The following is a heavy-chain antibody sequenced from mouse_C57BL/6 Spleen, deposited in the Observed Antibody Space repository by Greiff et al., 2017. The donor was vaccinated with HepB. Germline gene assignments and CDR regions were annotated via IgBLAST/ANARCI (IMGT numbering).Heavy chain of an antibody. Sequence: QVHVKQPGAELVKPGASVKLSCKASGYTFTSYWMHWVKQRPGQGLEWIGMIHPNSGSTNYNEKFKSKATLTVDKSSSTAYMQLSSLTSEDSAVYYCAREGGSSHLDYWGQGTTLTVSS. CDR3: AREGGSSHLDY. CDR1: GYTFTSYW. V-gene: IGHV1-64*01. CDR2: IHPNSGST. J-gene: IGHJ2*01. D-gene: IGHD1-1*01.